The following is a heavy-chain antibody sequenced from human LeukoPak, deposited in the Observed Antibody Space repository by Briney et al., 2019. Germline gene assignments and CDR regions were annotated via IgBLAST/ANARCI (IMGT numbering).Heavy chain of an antibody. J-gene: IGHJ4*02. CDR2: ITGSGGTT. V-gene: IGHV3-23*01. CDR3: AKIQGYFDY. Sequence: PGGSLRLSCAASGFTFSIYGMSWVRQAPGKGPQWVSAITGSGGTTYYADSVKGRFTISRDNSKNTLYLQMNSLRAEDTAVYYCAKIQGYFDYWGQGNLVTVSS. CDR1: GFTFSIYG.